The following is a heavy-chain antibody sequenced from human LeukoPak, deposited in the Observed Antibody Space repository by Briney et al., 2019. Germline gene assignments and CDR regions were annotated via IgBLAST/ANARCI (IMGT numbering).Heavy chain of an antibody. D-gene: IGHD5-24*01. J-gene: IGHJ3*02. CDR2: ISSSSSYI. CDR1: GFTFSSYS. Sequence: GGSLRLSCAASGFTFSSYSMNWVRQAPGKGLEWVSSISSSSSYIYYADSVKGRFTISRDNAKNSLYLQMNSLRAEDTAVYYCAKWLQTTHDAFDIWGQGTMVTVSS. CDR3: AKWLQTTHDAFDI. V-gene: IGHV3-21*01.